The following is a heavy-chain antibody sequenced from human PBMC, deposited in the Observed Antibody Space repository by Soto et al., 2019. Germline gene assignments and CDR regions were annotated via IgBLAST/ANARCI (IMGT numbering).Heavy chain of an antibody. Sequence: EEQLVESGGGLVKPGWSLRLSCADSGFTFSTSIINWVRQAPGTGLEWVSSITSSSSHMFYADSVKGRFTISRDNARNSLYLQMNSRRAEDKAIYYCTTALGRVPTITWGQGTLVTVSS. CDR2: ITSSSSHM. CDR3: TTALGRVPTIT. V-gene: IGHV3-21*06. J-gene: IGHJ4*02. CDR1: GFTFSTSI. D-gene: IGHD5-12*01.